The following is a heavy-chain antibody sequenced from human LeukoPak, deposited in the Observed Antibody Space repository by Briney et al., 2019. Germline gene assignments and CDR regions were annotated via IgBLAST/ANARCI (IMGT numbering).Heavy chain of an antibody. V-gene: IGHV3-7*01. CDR2: IKKTGSET. CDR3: AREDGYCSGGNCYSYFDS. D-gene: IGHD2-15*01. J-gene: IGHJ4*02. CDR1: GFTFSHFW. Sequence: PGGSLRLSCAASGFTFSHFWMSWVRQAPGKGLEWVAYIKKTGSETYYVDSVKGRFTITRDNTRNSLFLQMYSLRAEDTAVYFCAREDGYCSGGNCYSYFDSWGQGTLVPVSS.